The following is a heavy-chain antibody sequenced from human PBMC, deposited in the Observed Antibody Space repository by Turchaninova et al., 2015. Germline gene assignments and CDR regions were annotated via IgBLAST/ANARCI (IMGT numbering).Heavy chain of an antibody. CDR1: GGPFSSYA. CDR2: IIPIFGTT. Sequence: QVQLVQSGAEVKTPGSSVKVSCKASGGPFSSYAITWVRQAPGNGLGWMGGIIPIFGTTNYAQRFQDRVTITADESTSTAYMELSSLRSEDTAVYYCAVESQGVISSYNWFDPWGQGTLVTVSS. V-gene: IGHV1-69*01. J-gene: IGHJ5*02. CDR3: AVESQGVISSYNWFDP. D-gene: IGHD3-16*02.